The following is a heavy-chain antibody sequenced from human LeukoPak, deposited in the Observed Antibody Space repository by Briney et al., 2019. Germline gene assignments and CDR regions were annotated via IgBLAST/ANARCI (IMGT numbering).Heavy chain of an antibody. CDR2: IYASGST. V-gene: IGHV4-4*09. CDR3: ARSYSSSSFWFDP. D-gene: IGHD6-6*01. J-gene: IGHJ5*02. CDR1: GGSISSYY. Sequence: SETLSLTCTVSGGSISSYYWSWIRQPPGKGLEWIGYIYASGSTNYNPSLKSRVTISVDTSKNQFSLKLSSVTAADTAVYYCARSYSSSSFWFDPWGQGTLVTVSS.